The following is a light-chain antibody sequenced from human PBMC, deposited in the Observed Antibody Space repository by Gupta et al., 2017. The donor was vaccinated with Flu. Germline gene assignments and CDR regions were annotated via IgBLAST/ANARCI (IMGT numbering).Light chain of an antibody. J-gene: IGKJ4*01. CDR1: QCRLDSDGKTY. V-gene: IGKV2D-29*01. CDR2: ESS. CDR3: TQSIPLSRT. Sequence: VTPGQPASIACKSSQCRLDSDGKTYSNCYLQNPGQHPQLLIHESSNPGSGLPDRISGRGSAADIPLRISLGADEDVGVYYCTQSIPLSRTFGPGTKVEIK.